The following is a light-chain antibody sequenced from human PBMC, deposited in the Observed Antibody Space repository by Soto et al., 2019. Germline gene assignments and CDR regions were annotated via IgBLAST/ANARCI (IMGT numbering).Light chain of an antibody. J-gene: IGKJ1*01. Sequence: DIVMTQSPDSLTVSPGERATINCKSSQSVLNSSNNRNYLAWYQQKPGQPPKLLIYWASTRESGVPDRFSGSGSGTDFTLTISSLQAEDVAVYYCQQYYITPRTFGQGTKVEIK. V-gene: IGKV4-1*01. CDR1: QSVLNSSNNRNY. CDR2: WAS. CDR3: QQYYITPRT.